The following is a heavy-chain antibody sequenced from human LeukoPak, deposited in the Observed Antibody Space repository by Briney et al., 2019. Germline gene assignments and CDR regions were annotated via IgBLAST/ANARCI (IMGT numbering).Heavy chain of an antibody. CDR1: GFTFSSYT. CDR2: ISSSGSTK. V-gene: IGHV3-48*04. CDR3: ARVDRANSGYDITGDMDV. Sequence: GGSLRLSCAASGFTFSSYTMNWVRQAPGKGLESVSYISSSGSTKYYADSVKGRFTISRDNAKNSLYLQMNSLRAEDTAVYYCARVDRANSGYDITGDMDVWGKGTTVTVSS. J-gene: IGHJ6*03. D-gene: IGHD5-12*01.